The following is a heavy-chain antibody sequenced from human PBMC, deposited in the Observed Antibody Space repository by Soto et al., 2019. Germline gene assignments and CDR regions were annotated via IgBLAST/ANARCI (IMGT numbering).Heavy chain of an antibody. J-gene: IGHJ4*02. Sequence: GGSLRLSCAASGFTFSSYWMHWVRQAPGKGLVWVSRINSDGSSTSYADSVKGRFTISRDNAKNTLYLQMNSLRAEDTAVYYCARVGDYYDSSVLEPFDYWGQGTLVTVSS. V-gene: IGHV3-74*01. D-gene: IGHD3-22*01. CDR3: ARVGDYYDSSVLEPFDY. CDR2: INSDGSST. CDR1: GFTFSSYW.